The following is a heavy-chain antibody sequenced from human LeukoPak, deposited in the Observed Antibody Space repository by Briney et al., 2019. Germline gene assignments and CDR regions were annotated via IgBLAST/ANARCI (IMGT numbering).Heavy chain of an antibody. CDR2: IYSGTNT. Sequence: GGSLRLSCAASGFTVSSNYMSWVRQAPGKGLEWVSLIYSGTNTDYADSVKGRFTISRDNSKNTLYLQMNSLRAEDTAVYYCARDSGYSSFDYWGQGTLVTVSS. J-gene: IGHJ4*02. CDR3: ARDSGYSSFDY. D-gene: IGHD6-13*01. V-gene: IGHV3-66*01. CDR1: GFTVSSNY.